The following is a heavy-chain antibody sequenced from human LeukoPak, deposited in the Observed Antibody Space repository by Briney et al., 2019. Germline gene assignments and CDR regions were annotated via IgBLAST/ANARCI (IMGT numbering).Heavy chain of an antibody. CDR1: GGSISSNYY. D-gene: IGHD5-12*01. CDR2: VYYSGST. J-gene: IGHJ4*02. CDR3: ARQPGGYSGPFDY. V-gene: IGHV4-39*01. Sequence: SETLSHTCTVPGGSISSNYYWGWIRQPPGKGLEWIVSVYYSGSTYYNPSLESRVTMSVDTSKNQFSLKLSSVTAADTAVYYCARQPGGYSGPFDYWGQGTLVSVSS.